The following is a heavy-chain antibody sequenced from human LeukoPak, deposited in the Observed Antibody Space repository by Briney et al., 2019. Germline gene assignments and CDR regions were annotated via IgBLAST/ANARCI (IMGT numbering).Heavy chain of an antibody. V-gene: IGHV3-30*02. CDR3: AKDPGIAAAGAAGG. Sequence: GGSLRLACAAAGFTFSSYGMHWVRQAPGKGREWVAFIRYDGSNKYYADPVTGRFTISRDNSKNTLYLQMNSLRAEDTAVYYCAKDPGIAAAGAAGGWGQGTLVTVSS. CDR1: GFTFSSYG. CDR2: IRYDGSNK. D-gene: IGHD6-13*01. J-gene: IGHJ4*02.